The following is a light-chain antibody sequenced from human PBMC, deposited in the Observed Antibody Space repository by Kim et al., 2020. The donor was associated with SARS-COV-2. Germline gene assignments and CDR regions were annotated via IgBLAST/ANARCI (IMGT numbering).Light chain of an antibody. V-gene: IGKV3-11*01. J-gene: IGKJ4*01. Sequence: EIVLTQSPATLSLSPGERATLSCRASQSVSTYLAWYQQRRDQPPSLLIYDASKRATGIPARFSGSGSGTDFTLTISSLEPDDFAIYYCQQRSSWPLTFGGGTKVDIK. CDR1: QSVSTY. CDR3: QQRSSWPLT. CDR2: DAS.